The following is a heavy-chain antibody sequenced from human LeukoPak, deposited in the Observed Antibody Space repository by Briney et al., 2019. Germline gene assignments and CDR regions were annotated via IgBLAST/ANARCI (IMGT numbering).Heavy chain of an antibody. CDR3: ARSPHILTGENFDY. D-gene: IGHD3-9*01. J-gene: IGHJ4*02. CDR2: IIPVFGTS. V-gene: IGHV1-69*13. Sequence: SVKVSCKASGYTFTSYAMHWVRQAPGQGLEWMGGIIPVFGTSNYAQKFQGRVTITADESTRTAYMELSSLRSDDTAVYYCARSPHILTGENFDYWGQGTLVTVSS. CDR1: GYTFTSYA.